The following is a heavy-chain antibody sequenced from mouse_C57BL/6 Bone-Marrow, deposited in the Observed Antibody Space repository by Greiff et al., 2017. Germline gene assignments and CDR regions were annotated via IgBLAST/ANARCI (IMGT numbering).Heavy chain of an antibody. CDR1: GFTFSSYA. Sequence: KLVESGGGLVKPGGSLKLSCAASGFTFSSYAMSWVRQTPEKRLEWVATISDGGSYTYYPDNVKGRFTISRDNAKNNLYLQMSHLKSEDTAMYYCARTSYYYGSSYEAMDYWGQGTSVTVSS. J-gene: IGHJ4*01. V-gene: IGHV5-4*03. CDR3: ARTSYYYGSSYEAMDY. D-gene: IGHD1-1*01. CDR2: ISDGGSYT.